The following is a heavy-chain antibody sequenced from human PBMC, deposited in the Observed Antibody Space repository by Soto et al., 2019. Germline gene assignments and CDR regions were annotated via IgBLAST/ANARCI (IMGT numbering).Heavy chain of an antibody. V-gene: IGHV4-31*03. CDR2: IYYSGST. Sequence: KTSETLSLTCTVSGGSIISGGYYWSWIRQHPGKGLEWIGYIYYSGSTYYNPSLKSRVTISVDTSKNQFSLKLSSVTAADTAVYYCATLSLYGDYDYWGQGTLVTVSS. CDR3: ATLSLYGDYDY. D-gene: IGHD4-17*01. J-gene: IGHJ4*02. CDR1: GGSIISGGYY.